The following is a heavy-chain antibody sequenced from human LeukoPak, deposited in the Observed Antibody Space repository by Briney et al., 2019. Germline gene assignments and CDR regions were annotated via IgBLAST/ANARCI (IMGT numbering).Heavy chain of an antibody. Sequence: GGSLRLSCAASGFIFSNYGMSWVRQAPGKGLEWVSSISSSSSYIYYADSVKGRFTISRDNAKNSLYLQMNSLRAEDTAVYYCARDQGKDAFDIWGQGTMVTVSS. V-gene: IGHV3-21*01. CDR2: ISSSSSYI. CDR3: ARDQGKDAFDI. CDR1: GFIFSNYG. J-gene: IGHJ3*02.